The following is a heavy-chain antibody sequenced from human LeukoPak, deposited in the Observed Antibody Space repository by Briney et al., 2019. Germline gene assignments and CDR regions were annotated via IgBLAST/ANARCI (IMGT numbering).Heavy chain of an antibody. J-gene: IGHJ4*02. V-gene: IGHV3-48*03. CDR2: ISSSGSTI. D-gene: IGHD6-13*01. CDR3: ARSSSWYDPLN. Sequence: TGGSLRLSCAASGFTFSSYEMTWVRQAPGKGLEWVSYISSSGSTIYYADSVKGRFTISRDNAKNSLYLQMNSLRAEDTAVYYCARSSSWYDPLNWGQGTLVTVSS. CDR1: GFTFSSYE.